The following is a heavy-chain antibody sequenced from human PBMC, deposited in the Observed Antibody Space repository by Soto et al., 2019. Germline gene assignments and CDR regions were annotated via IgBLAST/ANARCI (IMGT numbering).Heavy chain of an antibody. CDR1: GGSISSYY. D-gene: IGHD3-9*01. CDR2: IYTSGST. J-gene: IGHJ4*02. CDR3: ARVAGYDILTGPTDYFDY. Sequence: KSSETLSLTCTVSGGSISSYYWSWIRQPAGKGLEWIGRIYTSGSTNYNPSLKSRVTMSVDTSKNQFSLKLSTVTAADTAVYYCARVAGYDILTGPTDYFDYWGQGTLVTVSS. V-gene: IGHV4-4*07.